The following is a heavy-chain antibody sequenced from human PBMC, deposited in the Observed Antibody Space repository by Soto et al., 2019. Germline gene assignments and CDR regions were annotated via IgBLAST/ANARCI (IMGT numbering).Heavy chain of an antibody. CDR3: ARGGWSLVL. CDR2: IYYSGST. J-gene: IGHJ2*01. V-gene: IGHV4-59*08. Sequence: QVQLQESGPGLVKPSETLSLTCTVSGGSISSHYWSWFRQPPGKGLEWIGYIYYSGSTSYNPSLKSRVTISVDTSNIQFSLHLRSVAAADTAVYFCARGGWSLVLWGRGTLVTVSS. CDR1: GGSISSHY. D-gene: IGHD3-16*01.